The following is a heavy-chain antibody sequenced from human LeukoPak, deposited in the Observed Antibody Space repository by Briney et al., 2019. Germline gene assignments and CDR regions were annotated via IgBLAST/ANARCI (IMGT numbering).Heavy chain of an antibody. Sequence: GGSLRLSCAASGFTFDDFGMSWVRQAPGKGLEWVSGISWNGGSTNYADSVKGRFTISRDNAKNSLFLQMNSLRVEDTALYYCARSHSDSSGYHQTFEYWGQGVLVTVAS. D-gene: IGHD3-22*01. J-gene: IGHJ4*02. CDR3: ARSHSDSSGYHQTFEY. CDR1: GFTFDDFG. CDR2: ISWNGGST. V-gene: IGHV3-20*04.